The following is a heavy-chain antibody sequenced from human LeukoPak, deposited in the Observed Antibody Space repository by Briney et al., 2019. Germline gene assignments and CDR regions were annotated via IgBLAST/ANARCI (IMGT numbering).Heavy chain of an antibody. J-gene: IGHJ4*02. V-gene: IGHV3-23*01. Sequence: GGSLRLSCAVSGFTFSSYSMSWVRQAPGRGLEWVSSISGSGGNTYYADSVKGRFTISRDNVKNTLYLQMNSLRAEDTAIYYCAKQRASYGYVFDYWGQGTLVTVSS. CDR1: GFTFSSYS. D-gene: IGHD5-18*01. CDR3: AKQRASYGYVFDY. CDR2: ISGSGGNT.